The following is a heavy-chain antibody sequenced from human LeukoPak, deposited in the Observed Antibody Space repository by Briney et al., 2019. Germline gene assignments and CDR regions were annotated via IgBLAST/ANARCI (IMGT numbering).Heavy chain of an antibody. J-gene: IGHJ6*04. D-gene: IGHD6-6*01. Sequence: GGSLRLSCAASGFTFSGYAMSWVRQAPGKGLEWVSVISGSGGSTNYADSVKGRFTISRDNSKNTLYLQMNSLRAEDTAVYYCAKDQIAGRPRAMDVWGKGTTVTVSS. CDR1: GFTFSGYA. V-gene: IGHV3-23*01. CDR3: AKDQIAGRPRAMDV. CDR2: ISGSGGST.